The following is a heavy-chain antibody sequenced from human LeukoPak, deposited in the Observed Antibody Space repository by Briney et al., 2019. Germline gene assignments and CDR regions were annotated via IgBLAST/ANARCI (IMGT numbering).Heavy chain of an antibody. V-gene: IGHV3-74*01. CDR2: INSDGSST. CDR3: ARVLYCTNGVCYWHYYYMDV. J-gene: IGHJ6*03. CDR1: GFTFSSYW. Sequence: PGGSLRLSCAASGFTFSSYWMHWVRQAPGKGLVWVSRINSDGSSTNYADSVKGRFTISRDNAKNTLYLQMNSLRAEDTAVYYCARVLYCTNGVCYWHYYYMDVWGKGTTVTVSS. D-gene: IGHD2-8*01.